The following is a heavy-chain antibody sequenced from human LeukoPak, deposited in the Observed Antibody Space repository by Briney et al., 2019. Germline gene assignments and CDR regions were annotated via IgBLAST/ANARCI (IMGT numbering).Heavy chain of an antibody. CDR3: ARGGKGRYYDSSGYYYY. V-gene: IGHV4-34*01. Sequence: SETLSLTCAVYGGSFSGYYWSWIRQPPGKGLEWIGEINHSGSTNYNPSLKSRVTISVDTSKNQFSLKLSSVTAADTAVYYCARGGKGRYYDSSGYYYYWDQGTLVTVSS. J-gene: IGHJ4*02. D-gene: IGHD3-22*01. CDR1: GGSFSGYY. CDR2: INHSGST.